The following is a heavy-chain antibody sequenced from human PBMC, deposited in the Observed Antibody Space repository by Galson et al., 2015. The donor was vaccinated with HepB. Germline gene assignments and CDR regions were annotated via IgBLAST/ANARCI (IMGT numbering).Heavy chain of an antibody. Sequence: SVKVSCKASGGTFSSYAISWVRQAPGQGLQWMGGIIPIFGTANYAQKFQGRVTITADESTSTAYMELSSLRSEDTAVYYCARGVVVGDILTGYYSLPDVWGQGTTVTVSS. CDR2: IIPIFGTA. CDR3: ARGVVVGDILTGYYSLPDV. V-gene: IGHV1-69*13. D-gene: IGHD3-9*01. J-gene: IGHJ6*02. CDR1: GGTFSSYA.